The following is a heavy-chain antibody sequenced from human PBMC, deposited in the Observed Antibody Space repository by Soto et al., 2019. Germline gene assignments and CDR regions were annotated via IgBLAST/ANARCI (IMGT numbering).Heavy chain of an antibody. D-gene: IGHD3-16*01. CDR3: ATRPAPYYADWSLDY. Sequence: GGSLRLSCAASGLTFSNAWMTWVRQAPGKGLEWVGRIKSNTDGGALDYAAPLKGRFTISRDDSRSTLYLLLNSLKPEDTAVYYCATRPAPYYADWSLDYWGQGTLVTVSS. V-gene: IGHV3-15*01. CDR1: GLTFSNAW. CDR2: IKSNTDGGAL. J-gene: IGHJ4*02.